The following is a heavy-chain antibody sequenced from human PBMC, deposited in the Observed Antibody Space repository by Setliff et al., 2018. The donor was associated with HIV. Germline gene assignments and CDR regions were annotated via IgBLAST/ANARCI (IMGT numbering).Heavy chain of an antibody. CDR1: GGSVTSYNYY. J-gene: IGHJ4*02. D-gene: IGHD3-10*02. Sequence: SETLSLTCNVSGGSVTSYNYYWSWIRHHPEKGLEWIGYIYYHGSNYYRPSLRSRGTMSLDTSDNQFSLKLTSVTAADAAVYYCVRNSFDYVEEEWGQGTLVTVSS. V-gene: IGHV4-31*03. CDR3: VRNSFDYVEEE. CDR2: IYYHGSN.